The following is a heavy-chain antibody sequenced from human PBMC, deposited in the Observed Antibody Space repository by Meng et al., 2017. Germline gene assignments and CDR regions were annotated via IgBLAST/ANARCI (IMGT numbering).Heavy chain of an antibody. J-gene: IGHJ5*02. Sequence: VLLVESGGCLAQSGGSLRLSCTASGFTFRNYWMHLVRQAPGKWLVWVSRIQPDGPMTVYADSVKGRFTISRDNAKNTLYLQMNSLRSDDTAVYYCARSDWFDPWGQGTLVTVSS. V-gene: IGHV3-74*01. CDR2: IQPDGPMT. CDR3: ARSDWFDP. CDR1: GFTFRNYW.